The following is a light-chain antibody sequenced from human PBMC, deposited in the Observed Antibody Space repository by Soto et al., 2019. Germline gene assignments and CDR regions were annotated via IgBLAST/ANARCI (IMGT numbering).Light chain of an antibody. Sequence: EIVLTQSPGTLSLSPGERATLSCRASQSVGSNLAWYQQKPGQAPRLLIYHASARATGIPARFSGSGSGTEFTLTISGLQSEDFAVYYCQQYNNWPPWTFGQGTKV. V-gene: IGKV3-15*01. CDR3: QQYNNWPPWT. CDR2: HAS. J-gene: IGKJ1*01. CDR1: QSVGSN.